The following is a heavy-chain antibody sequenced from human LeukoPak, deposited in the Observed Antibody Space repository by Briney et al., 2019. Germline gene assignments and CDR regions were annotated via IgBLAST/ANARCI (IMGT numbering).Heavy chain of an antibody. CDR2: ISSSGSTI. CDR1: GFTFSDYY. D-gene: IGHD3-10*01. J-gene: IGHJ4*02. V-gene: IGHV3-11*01. CDR3: ASLITMVRGDDFFDY. Sequence: GGSLRLSCAASGFTFSDYYMSWIRQAPGKGPEWVSYISSSGSTIYYADSVKGRFTISRDNAKNSLYLQMNSLRAEDTAVYYCASLITMVRGDDFFDYWGQGTLVTVSS.